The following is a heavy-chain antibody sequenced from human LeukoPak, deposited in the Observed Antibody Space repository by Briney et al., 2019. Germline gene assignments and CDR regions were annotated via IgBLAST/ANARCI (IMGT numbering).Heavy chain of an antibody. CDR1: GYSFTSYW. J-gene: IGHJ5*02. V-gene: IGHV5-51*01. CDR2: IYPGDSDT. D-gene: IGHD2-2*01. CDR3: ARSHCSSTSCLNWFDP. Sequence: GESLKISRKGSGYSFTSYWIGWVRQMPGKGLEWMGIIYPGDSDTRYSPSFQGQVTISADKSISTAYLQWSSLKASDTATYYCARSHCSSTSCLNWFDPWGQGTLVTVSS.